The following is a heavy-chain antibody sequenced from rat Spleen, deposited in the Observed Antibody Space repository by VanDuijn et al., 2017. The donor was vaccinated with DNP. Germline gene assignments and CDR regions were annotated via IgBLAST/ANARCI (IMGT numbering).Heavy chain of an antibody. CDR2: ISYGGDTT. Sequence: EVQLVESGGGLVQPGRSMKLSCTASGFTFSDYYMAWVRQAPTKGLEWVASISYGGDTTYYRDSVKGRFTISRDNAKNSLYLQMDSLRSEDTATYFCTTRNSGFGGYFDYWGQGVMVTVSS. CDR3: TTRNSGFGGYFDY. J-gene: IGHJ2*01. CDR1: GFTFSDYY. V-gene: IGHV5-20*01. D-gene: IGHD4-4*01.